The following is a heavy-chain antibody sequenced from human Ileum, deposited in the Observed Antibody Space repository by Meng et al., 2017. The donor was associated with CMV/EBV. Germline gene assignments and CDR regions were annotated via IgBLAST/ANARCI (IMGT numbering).Heavy chain of an antibody. J-gene: IGHJ5*02. D-gene: IGHD1-26*01. CDR3: ARGGYSSGDWFDP. CDR1: GFTFSSYA. CDR2: ISYDGSNK. V-gene: IGHV3-30*04. Sequence: CAASGFTFSSYAMHWVRQAPGKGLEWVAVISYDGSNKYYADSVKGRFTISRDNSKNTLYLQMNSLRAEDTAVYYCARGGYSSGDWFDPWGQGTLVTVSS.